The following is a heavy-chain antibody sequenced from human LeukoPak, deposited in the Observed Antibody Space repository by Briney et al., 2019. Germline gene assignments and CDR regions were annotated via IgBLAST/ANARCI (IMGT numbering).Heavy chain of an antibody. Sequence: EASVKVSCKASGGTFSSYAISWVRQAPGQGLEWMGGIIPIFGTANYAQKFQGRVTITADESTSTAYMELSSLRSEDTAVYYCARSYYYGSGSQFPYYYNGMDVGGKGTTVTVSS. CDR1: GGTFSSYA. CDR2: IIPIFGTA. V-gene: IGHV1-69*01. CDR3: ARSYYYGSGSQFPYYYNGMDV. D-gene: IGHD3-10*01. J-gene: IGHJ6*04.